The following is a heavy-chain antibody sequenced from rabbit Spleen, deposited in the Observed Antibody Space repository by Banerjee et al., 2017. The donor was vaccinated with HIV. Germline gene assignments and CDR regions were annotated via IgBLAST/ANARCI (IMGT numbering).Heavy chain of an antibody. V-gene: IGHV1S45*01. D-gene: IGHD4-1*01. CDR1: GFSFSSSYW. J-gene: IGHJ3*01. CDR2: INTITGKT. CDR3: AGDLTGVIGWNFGL. Sequence: QQQLEESGGGLVKPGGTLTLTCTASGFSFSSSYWMCWVRQAPGKGLEWIGCINTITGKTVYATWAKGRFTISRASSTTVFLQMTSLTAADTATYFCAGDLTGVIGWNFGLWGQGTLVTVS.